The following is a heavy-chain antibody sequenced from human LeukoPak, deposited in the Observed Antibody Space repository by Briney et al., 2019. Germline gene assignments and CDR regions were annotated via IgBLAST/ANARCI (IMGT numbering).Heavy chain of an antibody. Sequence: SETLSLTCAVYGGSFSGYYWSWIRQPPGKGLEWIGEINHSGSTNYNPFLKSRVTISVDTSKNQFSLKLSSVTAADTAVYYCARERCSSTSCYLPLGAFDIWGQGTMVTVSS. CDR1: GGSFSGYY. V-gene: IGHV4-34*01. J-gene: IGHJ3*02. CDR3: ARERCSSTSCYLPLGAFDI. CDR2: INHSGST. D-gene: IGHD2-2*01.